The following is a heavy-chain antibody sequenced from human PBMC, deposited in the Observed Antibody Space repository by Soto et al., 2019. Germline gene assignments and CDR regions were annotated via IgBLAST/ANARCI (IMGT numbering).Heavy chain of an antibody. CDR3: ARVLVGSYYTYFDY. CDR2: IYYSGST. CDR1: GGSISSGGYY. V-gene: IGHV4-31*03. Sequence: SETLSLTCTVSGGSISSGGYYWSWIRQHPGKGLEWIGYIYYSGSTYYNPSLKSRVTISVDTSKNQFSLKLSSVTAADTAVYYCARVLVGSYYTYFDYWGQGTLVTVSS. J-gene: IGHJ4*02. D-gene: IGHD1-26*01.